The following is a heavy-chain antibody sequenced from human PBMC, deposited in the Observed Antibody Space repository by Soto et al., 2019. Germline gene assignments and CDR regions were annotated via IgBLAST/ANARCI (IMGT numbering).Heavy chain of an antibody. CDR2: ISDTGAST. Sequence: GGSLRLSCAASGFTFKESAMNWVRQAPGKGLEWLASISDTGASTWYAESVRGRLSISRDNSKNTLYLQMNSLRGEDTAVYYCAKGRGRRWAWYFVNWGPGTLLTGS. V-gene: IGHV3-23*01. CDR3: AKGRGRRWAWYFVN. J-gene: IGHJ4*02. CDR1: GFTFKESA. D-gene: IGHD3-10*01.